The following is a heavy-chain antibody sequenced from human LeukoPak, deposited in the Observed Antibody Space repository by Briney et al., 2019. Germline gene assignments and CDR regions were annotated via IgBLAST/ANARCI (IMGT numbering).Heavy chain of an antibody. J-gene: IGHJ4*02. V-gene: IGHV3-48*03. CDR3: ATDPLDY. CDR2: ISSSGSTT. Sequence: GGSLRLSCAASRFTFSSYEMNWVRQAPGKGLEWVSYISSSGSTTYYADSVKGRFTISRDNAKNSLYLQMNSLRAEDTAVYFCATDPLDYWGQGTLVTVSS. CDR1: RFTFSSYE.